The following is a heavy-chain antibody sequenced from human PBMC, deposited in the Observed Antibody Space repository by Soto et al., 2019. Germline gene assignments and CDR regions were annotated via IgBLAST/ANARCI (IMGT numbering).Heavy chain of an antibody. CDR2: IKHSGLT. CDR3: ARQGFGQLHGRVDV. CDR1: GGSITSHY. Sequence: QVQLQESGPGLVKPSETLSLTCSVSGGSITSHYCSWFRQPPGKGLEWIGYIKHSGLTRYNPYLKHRVTMSVDTSKNQFSLKVNSVTAADTALYYCARQGFGQLHGRVDVWGPGTTVTVSS. J-gene: IGHJ6*02. D-gene: IGHD3-10*01. V-gene: IGHV4-59*08.